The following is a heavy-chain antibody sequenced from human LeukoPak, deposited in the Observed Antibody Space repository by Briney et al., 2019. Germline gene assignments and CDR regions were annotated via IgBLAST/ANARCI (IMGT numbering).Heavy chain of an antibody. CDR2: ISYSGGT. CDR3: ARQLNYGSGSYSPYYFDY. D-gene: IGHD3-10*01. Sequence: SETLSLTCTVSGGSISSYYWSWIRQPPGKGLEWIGCISYSGGTNYGPSLKSRVTISVDTSKNQFSLRVSSVTAADTAVYYRARQLNYGSGSYSPYYFDYWGQGTLVTVSS. V-gene: IGHV4-59*08. CDR1: GGSISSYY. J-gene: IGHJ4*02.